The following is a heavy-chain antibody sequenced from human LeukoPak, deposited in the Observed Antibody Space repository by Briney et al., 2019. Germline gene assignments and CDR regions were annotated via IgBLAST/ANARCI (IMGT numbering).Heavy chain of an antibody. J-gene: IGHJ1*01. CDR1: GGTFSSYA. CDR3: AGSPPVYSSSWSPHAEYFQH. CDR2: IIPIFGTA. D-gene: IGHD6-13*01. V-gene: IGHV1-69*06. Sequence: GASVKVSCKASGGTFSSYAISWVRQAPGQGLEWMGGIIPIFGTANYAQKFQGRVTITADKSTSTAYMELSSLRSEDTAVYYCAGSPPVYSSSWSPHAEYFQHWGQGTLVTVSS.